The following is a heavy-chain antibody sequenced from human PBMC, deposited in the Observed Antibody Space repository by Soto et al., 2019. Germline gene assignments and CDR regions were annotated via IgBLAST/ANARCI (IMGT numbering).Heavy chain of an antibody. CDR2: IKTKTQGETT. D-gene: IGHD1-26*01. V-gene: IGHV3-15*07. CDR3: TTGSVEGY. CDR1: GFTISSAW. Sequence: EVQLVESGGGLVQPGESLRLSCAVSGFTISSAWMNWVRQAPGKGLEWVGRIKTKTQGETTDYAAPVKGRFTISRDDSENTLSLQMNSLKIEDTAVYYCTTGSVEGYWGQGTLVTVSS. J-gene: IGHJ4*02.